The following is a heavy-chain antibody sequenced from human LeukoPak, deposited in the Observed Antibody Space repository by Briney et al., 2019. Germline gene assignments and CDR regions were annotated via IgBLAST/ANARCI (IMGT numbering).Heavy chain of an antibody. Sequence: SETLSLTCTVSGGSISNYYWSWVRQPPGKGLEWIGYIYYSGSTNYNPSLKSRVTIPVDTSKNQFSLKLSSVTAADTAVYYCARVTHDIAAAGYFYYYYMDVWGKGTTVTISS. D-gene: IGHD6-13*01. J-gene: IGHJ6*03. CDR3: ARVTHDIAAAGYFYYYYMDV. CDR1: GGSISNYY. V-gene: IGHV4-59*08. CDR2: IYYSGST.